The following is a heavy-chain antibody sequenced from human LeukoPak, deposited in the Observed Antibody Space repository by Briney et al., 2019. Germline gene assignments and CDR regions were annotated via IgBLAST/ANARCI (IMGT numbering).Heavy chain of an antibody. V-gene: IGHV3-23*01. CDR1: GFTFSSDA. Sequence: GGSLRLSCAASGFTFSSDAMSWVRQAPGKGLEWVSAISGSAGSTYYADSVKGRFTISRDNSKNTLYLQMNSLGAEDTAVYYCAHARGYSYGNFDYWGQGTLVTVSS. CDR2: ISGSAGST. J-gene: IGHJ4*02. D-gene: IGHD5-18*01. CDR3: AHARGYSYGNFDY.